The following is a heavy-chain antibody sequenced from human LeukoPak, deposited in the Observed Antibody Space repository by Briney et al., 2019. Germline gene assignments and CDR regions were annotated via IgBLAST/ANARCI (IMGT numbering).Heavy chain of an antibody. J-gene: IGHJ4*02. CDR3: ARDSDSGYGPFAS. CDR1: GFTVSNNY. D-gene: IGHD5-12*01. V-gene: IGHV3-53*01. CDR2: IHSGGTT. Sequence: GGSLRLSCAASGFTVSNNYMSWVRQAPGKGLEWVSVIHSGGTTNYADSVQGRFTISRDNSKTTVYLHMNSLRAEDTAVYYRARDSDSGYGPFASWGQGTLVTVSS.